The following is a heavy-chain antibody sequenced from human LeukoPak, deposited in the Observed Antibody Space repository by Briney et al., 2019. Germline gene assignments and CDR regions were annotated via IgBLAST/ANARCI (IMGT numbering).Heavy chain of an antibody. V-gene: IGHV3-23*01. CDR2: ISGSGGST. D-gene: IGHD1-26*01. CDR3: AKDRSIGTYYTFDH. CDR1: GFTFSSYA. Sequence: GGSLRLSCAASGFTFSSYAMSWVRQAPGKGLEWVSAISGSGGSTYYADSAKGRFTVSRDNSKNSLYLQMKSLTAADTAVYYCAKDRSIGTYYTFDHWGQGTLVSVSS. J-gene: IGHJ4*02.